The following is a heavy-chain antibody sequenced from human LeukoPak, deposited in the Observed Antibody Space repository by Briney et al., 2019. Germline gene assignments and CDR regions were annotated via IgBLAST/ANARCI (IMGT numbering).Heavy chain of an antibody. Sequence: PGGSLRLSCAASGFRFGDYGMTWVRQAPGKGLEWIADINGNGRGALYADSLRGRFTVSRDNYRDTLFLHMDSLRPEDTAVYYCARDLPFLGYCHSGTCHAGPGFDYWGQGTLVSVSS. CDR1: GFRFGDYG. V-gene: IGHV3-23*01. D-gene: IGHD2/OR15-2a*01. J-gene: IGHJ4*02. CDR3: ARDLPFLGYCHSGTCHAGPGFDY. CDR2: INGNGRGA.